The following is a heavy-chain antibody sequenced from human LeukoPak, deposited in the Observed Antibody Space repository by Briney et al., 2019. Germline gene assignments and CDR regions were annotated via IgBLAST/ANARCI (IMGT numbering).Heavy chain of an antibody. CDR3: ARYCSGGSGWGAFDI. V-gene: IGHV1-46*01. CDR1: GYTFTSYG. D-gene: IGHD2-15*01. J-gene: IGHJ3*02. CDR2: SNPSGGST. Sequence: ASVKVSCKASGYTFTSYGISWVRQAPGQGLEWMGISNPSGGSTSYAQKFQGRVTMTRDMSTSTVYMELSSLRSEDTAVYYCARYCSGGSGWGAFDIWGQGTMVTVSS.